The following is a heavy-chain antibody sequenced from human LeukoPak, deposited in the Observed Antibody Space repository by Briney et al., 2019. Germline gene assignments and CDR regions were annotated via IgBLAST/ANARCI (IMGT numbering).Heavy chain of an antibody. CDR3: AKDGPVLRYFDWLSTTFDY. Sequence: GGSLRLSCVVSDFTFTSAWMNWVRQAPGKGLEWVSAISGSGGSTYYADSVKGRFTISRDNSKNTLYLQMNSLRAEDTAVYYCAKDGPVLRYFDWLSTTFDYWGQGTLVTVSS. V-gene: IGHV3-23*01. CDR1: DFTFTSAW. J-gene: IGHJ4*02. CDR2: ISGSGGST. D-gene: IGHD3-9*01.